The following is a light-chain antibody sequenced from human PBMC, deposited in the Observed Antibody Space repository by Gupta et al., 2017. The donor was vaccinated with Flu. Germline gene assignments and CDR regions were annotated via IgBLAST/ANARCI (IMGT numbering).Light chain of an antibody. CDR1: NSNIGSYN. CDR2: SND. V-gene: IGLV1-44*01. CDR3: GTWDDGLNSCV. J-gene: IGLJ3*02. Sequence: QSVVTQPPSASGTPGPRVTISCSGTNSNIGSYNVNWYQQLPGPAPKLLIYSNDQRPSGGPDRFSGSKSGTSASLGIIWLQPDDDADYHCGTWDDGLNSCVFGGGTKLTVL.